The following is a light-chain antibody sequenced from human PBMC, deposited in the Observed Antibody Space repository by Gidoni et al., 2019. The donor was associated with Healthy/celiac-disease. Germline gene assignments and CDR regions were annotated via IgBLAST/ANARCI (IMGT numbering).Light chain of an antibody. J-gene: IGKJ4*01. CDR1: QSVSSSY. CDR2: GAS. Sequence: ELVLTQSPGTLSLSPGERATLSCSASQSVSSSYLAWYQQKTGQAPRLLIYGASSRATGIPDRFSGSGSGTDFTLTISRLEPEDFAVYYCQQYGSSPFLTFGGGTKVEIK. CDR3: QQYGSSPFLT. V-gene: IGKV3-20*01.